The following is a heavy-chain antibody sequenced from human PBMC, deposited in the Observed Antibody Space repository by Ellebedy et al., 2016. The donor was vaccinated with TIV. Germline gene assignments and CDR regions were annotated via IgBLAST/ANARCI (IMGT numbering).Heavy chain of an antibody. D-gene: IGHD6-19*01. V-gene: IGHV4-61*01. J-gene: IGHJ4*02. Sequence: SETLSLTXAVSGYSVSSGYYWSWIRQPPGKGLEWIGYIYYSGSTNYNPSLKSRVTISVDTSKNQFSLKLSSVTAADTAVYYCARASSGFSPVYYFDYWGQGTLVTVSS. CDR1: GYSVSSGYY. CDR2: IYYSGST. CDR3: ARASSGFSPVYYFDY.